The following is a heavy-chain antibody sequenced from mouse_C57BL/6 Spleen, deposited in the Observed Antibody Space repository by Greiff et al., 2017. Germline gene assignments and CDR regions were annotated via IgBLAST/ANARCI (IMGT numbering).Heavy chain of an antibody. CDR2: IDPSDSET. J-gene: IGHJ4*01. CDR3: ARGHSYYAMDY. V-gene: IGHV1-52*01. CDR1: GYTFTSYW. Sequence: QVQLQQPGAELVRPGSSVKLSCKASGYTFTSYWMHWVKQRPIQGLEWIGNIDPSDSETHYNQKFKDKATLTVDKSSSTAYMQLSSLTSEDSAVYYCARGHSYYAMDYWGQGTSVTVSS. D-gene: IGHD3-3*01.